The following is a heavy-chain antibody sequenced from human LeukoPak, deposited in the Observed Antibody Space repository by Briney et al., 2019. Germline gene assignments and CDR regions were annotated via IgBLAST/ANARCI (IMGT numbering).Heavy chain of an antibody. D-gene: IGHD5-12*01. Sequence: PSETLSLTCTVSVSSITRYFWNSIRQPPGKELEWIGYISSGGSTNYNPSLKSRVTISIDTSKNQFSLKLTSATAADTAVYYCARGDDYKSTLFDYWGQGTLVTVSS. CDR1: VSSITRYF. CDR2: ISSGGST. J-gene: IGHJ4*02. V-gene: IGHV4-59*01. CDR3: ARGDDYKSTLFDY.